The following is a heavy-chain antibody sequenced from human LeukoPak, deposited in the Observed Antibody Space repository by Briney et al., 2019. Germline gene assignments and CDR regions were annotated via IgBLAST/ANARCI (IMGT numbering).Heavy chain of an antibody. CDR3: ARRRWLQLVGTFDI. CDR1: GGSFSGYY. J-gene: IGHJ3*02. V-gene: IGHV4-34*01. CDR2: INHSGST. Sequence: SETLSLTCAVYGGSFSGYYWSWIRQPPGKGLEWIGEINHSGSTNYNPSLKSRVTISVDTSKNQFSLKLSSVTAADTAVYYCARRRWLQLVGTFDIWGQGTMVTVSS. D-gene: IGHD5-24*01.